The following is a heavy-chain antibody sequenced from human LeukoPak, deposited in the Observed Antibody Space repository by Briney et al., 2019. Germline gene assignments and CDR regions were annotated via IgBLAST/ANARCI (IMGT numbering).Heavy chain of an antibody. J-gene: IGHJ4*02. CDR2: IHSGGST. V-gene: IGHV3-66*01. CDR3: ATHCTSTTCYAY. D-gene: IGHD2-2*01. CDR1: GFTVSSNN. Sequence: GGSLRLSCADSGFTVSSNNMSWVRQAPGKGLEWVSVIHSGGSTYYADSVRGRFTISRDNAKNTLYMQMNSLRAEDTAVYYCATHCTSTTCYAYWGQGTLVTVSS.